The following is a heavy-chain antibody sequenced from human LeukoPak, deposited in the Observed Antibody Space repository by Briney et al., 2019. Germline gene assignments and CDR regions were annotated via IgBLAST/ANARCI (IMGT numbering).Heavy chain of an antibody. CDR1: GGSIITRSYF. Sequence: SETLSLTCTVSGGSIITRSYFWGWIRQAPGKGLEWIGSIADSGSTYYNPSLKTRVTMSVDTSKNQFSLRLSSVTAADTAVYYCAKGPYYDSSGYYVYWGQGTLVTVSS. D-gene: IGHD3-22*01. V-gene: IGHV4-39*01. CDR3: AKGPYYDSSGYYVY. J-gene: IGHJ4*02. CDR2: IADSGST.